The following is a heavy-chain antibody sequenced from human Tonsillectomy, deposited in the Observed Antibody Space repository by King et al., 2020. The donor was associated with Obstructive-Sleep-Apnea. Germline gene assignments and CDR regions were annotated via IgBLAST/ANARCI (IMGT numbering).Heavy chain of an antibody. Sequence: VQQVESGGGVVQPGRSLRLSCAASGFTFNSYGMHWGRQAPGKGLEWVAVISYDGSNKFYADSVKGRLTVSRDNSKNTLYLQMNSLRPEDTALYYCAKDRGVGYYGSGSYSDYWGQGTLVTVSS. CDR3: AKDRGVGYYGSGSYSDY. D-gene: IGHD3-10*01. CDR2: ISYDGSNK. CDR1: GFTFNSYG. V-gene: IGHV3-30*18. J-gene: IGHJ4*02.